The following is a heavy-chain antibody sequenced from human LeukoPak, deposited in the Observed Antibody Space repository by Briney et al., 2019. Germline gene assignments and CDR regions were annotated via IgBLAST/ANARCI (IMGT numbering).Heavy chain of an antibody. J-gene: IGHJ3*02. CDR1: GFTFSSSA. CDR2: ISRSGGST. CDR3: AKDDKGLAAAGSKAFDI. D-gene: IGHD6-13*01. V-gene: IGHV3-23*01. Sequence: GGSLRLSCAASGFTFSSSAMSWVRQAPGKGLEWVSAISRSGGSTYYADSVKGRFTISRDNSKNTLCLQMNRLRGEDTAVYYSAKDDKGLAAAGSKAFDIWGQGTMVTVSS.